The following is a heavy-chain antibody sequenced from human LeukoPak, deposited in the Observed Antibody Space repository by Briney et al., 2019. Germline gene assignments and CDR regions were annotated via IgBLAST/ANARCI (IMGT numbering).Heavy chain of an antibody. Sequence: TSETLSLTCAVSGYSISSGYYLGWIRQPPGKGLEWIGSIYHSGSTYYNPSLKSRVTKSVDTSKNQFSLKLSSVTAADTAVYYCARHRGLGGSSSYFDYWGQGTLVTVSS. J-gene: IGHJ4*02. CDR2: IYHSGST. CDR1: GYSISSGYY. D-gene: IGHD6-6*01. CDR3: ARHRGLGGSSSYFDY. V-gene: IGHV4-38-2*01.